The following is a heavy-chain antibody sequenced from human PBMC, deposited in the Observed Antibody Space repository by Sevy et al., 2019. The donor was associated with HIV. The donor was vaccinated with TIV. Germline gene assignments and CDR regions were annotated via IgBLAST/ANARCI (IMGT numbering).Heavy chain of an antibody. V-gene: IGHV5-51*01. CDR1: GYKFSDYW. Sequence: GESLKISCQSSGYKFSDYWIAWVRQMPGKGLEWMGIIYPGDSDTRYSPSLQGQFTISVDKSISTAYLEWSSLKASDTAIYYCARGARGTLPSYYYYGLNIWGLGTTVTVSS. CDR3: ARGARGTLPSYYYYGLNI. J-gene: IGHJ6*02. D-gene: IGHD3-16*01. CDR2: IYPGDSDT.